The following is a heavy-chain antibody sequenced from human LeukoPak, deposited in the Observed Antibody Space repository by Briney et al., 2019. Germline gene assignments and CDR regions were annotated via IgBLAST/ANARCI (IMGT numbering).Heavy chain of an antibody. J-gene: IGHJ6*02. V-gene: IGHV5-51*01. D-gene: IGHD3-16*02. CDR1: GYSFTSYW. CDR2: IYPGDSDT. Sequence: GESLKISCKGSGYSFTSYWIGWVRQMPGKGLEWMGIIYPGDSDTRYSPSFQGQVTISADKSISTAYLQWSSLKASDTAMYYCARHPPYYDYVWGSYPDNYGMDVWGQGTTVTVSS. CDR3: ARHPPYYDYVWGSYPDNYGMDV.